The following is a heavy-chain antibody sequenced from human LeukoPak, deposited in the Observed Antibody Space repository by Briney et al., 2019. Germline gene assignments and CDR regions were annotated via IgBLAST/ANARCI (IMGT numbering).Heavy chain of an antibody. CDR3: ARSCSAGSCFLY. D-gene: IGHD2-15*01. CDR2: IFTSGNT. V-gene: IGHV4-4*07. CDR1: GGSISPYY. Sequence: SETLSLTCTVSGGSISPYYWIWIRQPAGKGLEWIGRIFTSGNTNYNPSLKSRVTMSVDTSKNQFSLRLTSLTAADTAMYYCARSCSAGSCFLYWGQGTLVTVSS. J-gene: IGHJ4*02.